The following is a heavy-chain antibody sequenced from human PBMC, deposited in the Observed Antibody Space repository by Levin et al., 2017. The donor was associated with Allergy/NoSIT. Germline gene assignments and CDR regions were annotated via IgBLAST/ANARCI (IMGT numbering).Heavy chain of an antibody. CDR1: GGSISSGGYY. J-gene: IGHJ5*02. CDR2: IYYSGST. D-gene: IGHD3-10*01. V-gene: IGHV4-31*03. Sequence: LRLSCTVSGGSISSGGYYWSWIRQHPGKGLEWIGYIYYSGSTYYNPSLKSRVTISVDTSKNQFSLKLSSVTAADTAVYYCARVLMVRGVGWFDPWGQGTLVTVSS. CDR3: ARVLMVRGVGWFDP.